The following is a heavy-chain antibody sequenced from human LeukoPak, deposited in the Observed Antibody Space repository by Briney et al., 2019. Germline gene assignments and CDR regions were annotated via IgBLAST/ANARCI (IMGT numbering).Heavy chain of an antibody. Sequence: GGSLRLSCATSGFTFSSYDMHWVRQAADKGLEWVAFGRYDGSNKNYADSVQGRFTISRDTSKSTLYLHMTSLRTEDTGVYYCAKRPPGSGLDYWGQGTLVTVSS. CDR1: GFTFSSYD. D-gene: IGHD3-10*01. CDR2: GRYDGSNK. CDR3: AKRPPGSGLDY. J-gene: IGHJ4*02. V-gene: IGHV3-30*02.